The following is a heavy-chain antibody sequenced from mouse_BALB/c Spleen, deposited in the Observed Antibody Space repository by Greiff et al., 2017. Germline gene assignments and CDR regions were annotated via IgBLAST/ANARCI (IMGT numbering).Heavy chain of an antibody. V-gene: IGHV14-3*02. CDR1: GFNIKDTY. Sequence: EVKLQESGAELVKPGASVKLSCTASGFNIKDTYMHWVKQRPEQGLEWIGRIDPANGNTKYDPKFQGKATITADTSSNTAYLQLSSLTSEDTAVYYCARYLRLHAMDYWGQGTSVTVSS. D-gene: IGHD1-2*01. CDR3: ARYLRLHAMDY. CDR2: IDPANGNT. J-gene: IGHJ4*01.